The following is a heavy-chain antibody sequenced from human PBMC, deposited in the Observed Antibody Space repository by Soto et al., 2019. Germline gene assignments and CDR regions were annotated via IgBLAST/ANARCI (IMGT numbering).Heavy chain of an antibody. CDR1: GGSISDDTYY. CDR2: MYYSGTS. D-gene: IGHD3-22*01. Sequence: PSETLSLTCTVSGGSISDDTYYWGWIRQPPGKGLEWIGSMYYSGTSSYNPSLKSRVSMSVDTSKKQLSLRLTSVTAADTAVYYCARLHCDSPNCVPLDPWGQGTPVTVSS. V-gene: IGHV4-39*01. J-gene: IGHJ5*02. CDR3: ARLHCDSPNCVPLDP.